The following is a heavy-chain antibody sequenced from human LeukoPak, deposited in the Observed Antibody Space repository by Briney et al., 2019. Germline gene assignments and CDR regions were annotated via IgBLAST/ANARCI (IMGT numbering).Heavy chain of an antibody. V-gene: IGHV1-2*02. D-gene: IGHD3-3*01. CDR3: ARGPKGGFWSGYRNQPPGRMGYYFDY. CDR1: GYTFTGYY. CDR2: INPNSGGT. Sequence: ASVKVSCKASGYTFTGYYMHWVRQAPGQGLEWIGWINPNSGGTNYAQKFQGRVTMTRDTSISTAYMELSRLRSDDTAVYYCARGPKGGFWSGYRNQPPGRMGYYFDYWGQGTLVTVSS. J-gene: IGHJ4*02.